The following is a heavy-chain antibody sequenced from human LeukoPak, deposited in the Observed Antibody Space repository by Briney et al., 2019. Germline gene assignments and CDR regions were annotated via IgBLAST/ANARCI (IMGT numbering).Heavy chain of an antibody. J-gene: IGHJ5*02. Sequence: SETLSLTCAVSGGSFSGYSWTWIRQPPGKGLEWVAEINNSGSINHNPSLKSRVTISADTSKNQFSLNLRSMTAADTAIYYCARGRMGARFVNWGQGTLVTVSS. CDR2: INNSGSI. V-gene: IGHV4-34*01. D-gene: IGHD1-26*01. CDR3: ARGRMGARFVN. CDR1: GGSFSGYS.